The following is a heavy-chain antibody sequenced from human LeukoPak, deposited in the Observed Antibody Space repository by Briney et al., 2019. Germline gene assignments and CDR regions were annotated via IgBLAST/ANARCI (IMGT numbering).Heavy chain of an antibody. J-gene: IGHJ1*01. D-gene: IGHD6-19*01. V-gene: IGHV1-18*01. CDR2: ITGYNGHT. CDR3: ARHDTGWFQD. CDR1: GSTFTSYS. Sequence: ASVKISCNASGSTFTSYSITWMRQAPGQGLEWMGWITGYNGHTNYAQKLQDRVTMTTDTSTSTAYMEVRSLSSDDTAVYYCARHDTGWFQDWGQGTLVTVSS.